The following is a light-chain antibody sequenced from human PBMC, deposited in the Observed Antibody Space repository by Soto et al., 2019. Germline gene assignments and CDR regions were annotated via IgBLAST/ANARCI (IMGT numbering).Light chain of an antibody. J-gene: IGLJ1*01. CDR3: SSYTSAFNYV. CDR2: EVS. V-gene: IGLV2-14*01. CDR1: DSDIGSYNY. Sequence: QSVLTQPASVSASPGQSITISCTGTDSDIGSYNYVSWYQQYPGKAPKLLIYEVSKRPSEISNRFSGSKSGNTASLTISGLQAEDEADYHCSSYTSAFNYVFGSGTKVTVL.